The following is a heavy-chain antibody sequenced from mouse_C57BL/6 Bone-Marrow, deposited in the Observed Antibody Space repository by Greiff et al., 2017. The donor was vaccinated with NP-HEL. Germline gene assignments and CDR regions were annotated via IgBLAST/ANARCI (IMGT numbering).Heavy chain of an antibody. CDR1: GFNIKDYY. D-gene: IGHD2-3*01. J-gene: IGHJ3*01. CDR2: IDPADGEP. V-gene: IGHV14-2*01. CDR3: ANPLYDGYYEFAY. Sequence: EVKLQESGAELVKPGASVKLSCTASGFNIKDYYMHWVKQRTEQGLAWIGRIDPADGEPKYAPKFQGKATITADTSSNTAYLQLSSLTSEDTAVYYCANPLYDGYYEFAYWGQGTLVTVSA.